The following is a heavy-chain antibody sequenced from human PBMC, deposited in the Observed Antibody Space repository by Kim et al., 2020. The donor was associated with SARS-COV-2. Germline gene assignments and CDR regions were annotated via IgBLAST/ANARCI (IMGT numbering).Heavy chain of an antibody. V-gene: IGHV4-34*01. CDR3: ARRSGYYYVVAFDI. Sequence: NPSLKSRVTISVDTTKNQFSLKLSSVTAADTAVYYCARRSGYYYVVAFDIWGQGTMVTVSS. J-gene: IGHJ3*02. D-gene: IGHD3-10*01.